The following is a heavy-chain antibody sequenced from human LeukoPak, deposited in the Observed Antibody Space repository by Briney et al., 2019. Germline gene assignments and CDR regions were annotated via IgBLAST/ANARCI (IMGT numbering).Heavy chain of an antibody. D-gene: IGHD3-10*01. CDR2: IYHSGST. J-gene: IGHJ4*02. CDR3: ARGVRGVIIYFDY. CDR1: GGSISSSNW. V-gene: IGHV4-4*02. Sequence: SETLSLTCAVSGGSISSSNWWSWVRQPPGKGLEWIGEIYHSGSTNYNPSLKSRVTISVDKSKNQFSLKLSSVTAADTAVYYCARGVRGVIIYFDYWGQGTLVTVSS.